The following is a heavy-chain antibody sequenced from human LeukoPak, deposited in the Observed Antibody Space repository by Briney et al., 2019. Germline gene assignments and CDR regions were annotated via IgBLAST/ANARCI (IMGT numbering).Heavy chain of an antibody. V-gene: IGHV3-64*01. CDR2: ISSNGGST. CDR3: ARGGSYFDISGYYFY. J-gene: IGHJ4*02. Sequence: PGGSLRLSCAASGFTFSSYAMHWVRQAPGKGLEYVSAISSNGGSTYYANSVKGRFTISRDNSKNTLFLQMGSLRAEDMAVYYCARGGSYFDISGYYFYWGQGTLVTVPS. CDR1: GFTFSSYA. D-gene: IGHD3-22*01.